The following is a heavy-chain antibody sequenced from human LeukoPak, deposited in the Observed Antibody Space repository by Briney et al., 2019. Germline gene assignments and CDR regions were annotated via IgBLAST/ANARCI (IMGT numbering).Heavy chain of an antibody. CDR3: ARAGNTRFDY. Sequence: GGSLRLSCAASGFTFSSYAMSWVRQAPGKGLEWVSSISGSDGSTYCADSVKGRFTISRDNSKNTLYLQMNSLRAEDTAVYYCARAGNTRFDYWGQGTLVTVSS. CDR1: GFTFSSYA. D-gene: IGHD2/OR15-2a*01. CDR2: ISGSDGST. V-gene: IGHV3-23*01. J-gene: IGHJ4*02.